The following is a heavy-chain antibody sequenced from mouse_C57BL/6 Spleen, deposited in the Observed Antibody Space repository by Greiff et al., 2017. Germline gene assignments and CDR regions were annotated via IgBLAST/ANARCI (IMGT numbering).Heavy chain of an antibody. D-gene: IGHD1-1*01. CDR1: GYTFTSYW. J-gene: IGHJ2*01. CDR2: IDPSDSYT. V-gene: IGHV1-50*01. Sequence: VQLQQPGAELVKPGASVKLSCKASGYTFTSYWMQWVKQRPGQGLEWIGEIDPSDSYTNYNQKFKGKATLTVDTSSSTAYMQLSSLTSEDSAVYYCARWYYGSDGYFDYWGQGTTLTVAS. CDR3: ARWYYGSDGYFDY.